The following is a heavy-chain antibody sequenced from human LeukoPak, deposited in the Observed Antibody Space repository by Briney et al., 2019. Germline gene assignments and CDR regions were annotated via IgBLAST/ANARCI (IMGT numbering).Heavy chain of an antibody. Sequence: GGSLRLSCAASGFTFSSYAMSWVRQAPGKGLEWVAVISYDGSNKYYADSVKGRFTISRDNSKNTLYLQMNSLRAEDTAVYYCARDPGGRIDYYYGMDVWGQGTTVTVSS. CDR3: ARDPGGRIDYYYGMDV. J-gene: IGHJ6*02. V-gene: IGHV3-30-3*01. CDR1: GFTFSSYA. CDR2: ISYDGSNK. D-gene: IGHD2-8*02.